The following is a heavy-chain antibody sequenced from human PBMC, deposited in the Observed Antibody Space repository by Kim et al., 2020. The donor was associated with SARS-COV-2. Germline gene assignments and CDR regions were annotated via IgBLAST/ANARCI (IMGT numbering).Heavy chain of an antibody. V-gene: IGHV3-23*01. CDR1: GFTFSSYA. D-gene: IGHD6-13*01. CDR2: ISGSGGST. CDR3: AKGEDSSSWYRGTGYYYYYGMDV. Sequence: GGSLRLSCAASGFTFSSYAMSWVRQAPGKGLEWVSAISGSGGSTYYADSVKGRFTISRDNSKNTLYLQMNSLRAEDTAVYYCAKGEDSSSWYRGTGYYYYYGMDVWGQGTTVTVSS. J-gene: IGHJ6*02.